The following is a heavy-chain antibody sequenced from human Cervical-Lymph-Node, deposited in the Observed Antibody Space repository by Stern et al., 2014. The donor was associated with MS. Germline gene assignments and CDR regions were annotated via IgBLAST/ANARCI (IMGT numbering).Heavy chain of an antibody. J-gene: IGHJ4*02. V-gene: IGHV1-2*02. Sequence: VQLEESGAEVRRPGASVKVACKASGFTFTSCYMHWVRQAPGQGLGWMGWINANSGGTNSAQKFQGRVTMTRDTSISTVYMDLTGLTSDDTAIYYCARDMSTVTTPYFDYWGQGTLVTVPS. CDR3: ARDMSTVTTPYFDY. CDR1: GFTFTSCY. CDR2: INANSGGT. D-gene: IGHD4-17*01.